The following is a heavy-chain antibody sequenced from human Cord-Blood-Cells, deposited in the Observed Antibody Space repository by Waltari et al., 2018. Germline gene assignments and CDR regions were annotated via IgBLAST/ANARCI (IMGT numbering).Heavy chain of an antibody. D-gene: IGHD6-25*01. CDR3: ARGAPGFNWFDP. Sequence: QVQLVQSGAEVKKPGSSVKVSCKASGGTFSSYAISWVLQAPGQGLEWMGGIIPILGIANYTQKFQGRVTITADKSTSTAYMELSSLRSEDTAVYYCARGAPGFNWFDPWGQGTLVTVSS. J-gene: IGHJ5*02. V-gene: IGHV1-69*10. CDR2: IIPILGIA. CDR1: GGTFSSYA.